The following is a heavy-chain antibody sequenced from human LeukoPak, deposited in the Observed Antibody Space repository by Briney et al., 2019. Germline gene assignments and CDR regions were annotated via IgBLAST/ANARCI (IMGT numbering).Heavy chain of an antibody. CDR1: GYTFTGYY. D-gene: IGHD2-2*01. Sequence: GASVKVSCKASGYTFTGYYMHWVRQAPGQGLEWMGWINPNSGGTNYAQKFQGRVTMTRDTSISTAYMELSRLRSDDTAVYYCAREGIVVVPAAIGGWFDPWGQGTLVTVSP. V-gene: IGHV1-2*02. J-gene: IGHJ5*02. CDR2: INPNSGGT. CDR3: AREGIVVVPAAIGGWFDP.